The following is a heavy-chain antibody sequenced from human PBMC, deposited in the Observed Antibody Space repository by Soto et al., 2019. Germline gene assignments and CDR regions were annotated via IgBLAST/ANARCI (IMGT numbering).Heavy chain of an antibody. CDR1: GFTFSIYG. J-gene: IGHJ6*02. CDR3: AKTRYCSGGSCYHPTSYYYYGMDV. Sequence: GGSLRLSCAASGFTFSIYGMHWVRQAPGKGLEWVAVISYDGSNKYYADSVKGRFTISRDNSKNTLYLQTNSLRAEDTAVYYCAKTRYCSGGSCYHPTSYYYYGMDVWGQGTTVTVSS. CDR2: ISYDGSNK. D-gene: IGHD2-15*01. V-gene: IGHV3-30*18.